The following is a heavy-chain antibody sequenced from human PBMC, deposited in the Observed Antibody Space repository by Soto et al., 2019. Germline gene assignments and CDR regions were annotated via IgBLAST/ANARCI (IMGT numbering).Heavy chain of an antibody. CDR2: IYYSGST. D-gene: IGHD6-19*01. CDR1: GGSISSGGYY. Sequence: PSETLSLTCTVSGGSISSGGYYWNWIRQHPGKGLEWIGYIYYSGSTNYNPSLKSRVTISVDTSKNQFSLKLSSVTAADTAVYYCARGSGWYNLYYYYGMDVWGQGTTVTVSS. V-gene: IGHV4-61*08. CDR3: ARGSGWYNLYYYYGMDV. J-gene: IGHJ6*02.